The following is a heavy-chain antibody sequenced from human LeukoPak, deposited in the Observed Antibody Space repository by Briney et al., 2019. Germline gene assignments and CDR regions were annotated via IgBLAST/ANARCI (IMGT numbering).Heavy chain of an antibody. V-gene: IGHV3-48*01. CDR3: ARDQSVAGLFDY. D-gene: IGHD6-19*01. CDR2: ISRGSSTI. Sequence: GGSLRLSCAASGFTFNDYNMNWVRQAPGKGLEWISYISRGSSTIYYADSVKGRFTISRDDAKNSLYLQMSSLRAEDTAVFYCARDQSVAGLFDYWGQGTLVTVSS. J-gene: IGHJ4*02. CDR1: GFTFNDYN.